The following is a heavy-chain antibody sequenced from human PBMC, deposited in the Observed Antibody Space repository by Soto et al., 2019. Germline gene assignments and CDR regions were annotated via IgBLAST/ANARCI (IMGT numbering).Heavy chain of an antibody. V-gene: IGHV3-9*01. J-gene: IGHJ4*02. Sequence: EVQLVESGGGLVQPGRSLRLSCAASGFIFDDYAMHWVRQAPGKGLEWVSSISWSSGTIVYADCVKGRFNISRDNAKNSLYLQMTSLRTVDTALYDCIKGRSTSCFAPVDYWGQGTLVTVSS. CDR2: ISWSSGTI. D-gene: IGHD2-2*01. CDR1: GFIFDDYA. CDR3: IKGRSTSCFAPVDY.